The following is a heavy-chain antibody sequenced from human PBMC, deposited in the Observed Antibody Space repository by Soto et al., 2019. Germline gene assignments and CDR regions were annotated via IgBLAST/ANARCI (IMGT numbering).Heavy chain of an antibody. D-gene: IGHD2-2*01. Sequence: GESLKISGKGSGYGFTTYWIGWVCPMPGKGLEWIGIIYPGDSDTRYSPSFQGQVTISADKSINTACLQWSSLKASDTAMYYCARHFDCSTNSCYYFDYWGQGTLVIVSS. V-gene: IGHV5-51*01. J-gene: IGHJ4*02. CDR3: ARHFDCSTNSCYYFDY. CDR1: GYGFTTYW. CDR2: IYPGDSDT.